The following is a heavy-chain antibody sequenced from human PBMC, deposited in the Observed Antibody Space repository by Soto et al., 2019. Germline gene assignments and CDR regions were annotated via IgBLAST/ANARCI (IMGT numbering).Heavy chain of an antibody. J-gene: IGHJ6*02. CDR3: ASGSGEDWDMVRGGYYYYGMDV. D-gene: IGHD3-10*01. CDR1: GGTFSSYA. Sequence: SVKVSCKASGGTFSSYAISWVRQAPGQGLEWMGGIIPIFGTANYAQKFQGRVTITADESTSTAYMELSSLRSEDTAVYYCASGSGEDWDMVRGGYYYYGMDVWGQGTTVTVS. CDR2: IIPIFGTA. V-gene: IGHV1-69*13.